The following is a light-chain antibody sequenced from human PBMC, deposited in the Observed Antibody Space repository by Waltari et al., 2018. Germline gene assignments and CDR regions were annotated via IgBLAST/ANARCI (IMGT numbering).Light chain of an antibody. V-gene: IGLV3-1*01. CDR3: QAWNTFIL. CDR1: KLGDAY. CDR2: QDT. Sequence: SSELSQPPSISVSPGQTASIICSGDKLGDAYTSWYQQKPGQSPLLIIYQDTKRPSGIPGRFSGSNPGHTATLTIRGTQPLDEADYYCQAWNTFILFGGGTKLTVL. J-gene: IGLJ2*01.